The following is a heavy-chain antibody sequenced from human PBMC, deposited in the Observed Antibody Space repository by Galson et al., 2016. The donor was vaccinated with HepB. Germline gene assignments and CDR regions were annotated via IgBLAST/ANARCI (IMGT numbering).Heavy chain of an antibody. D-gene: IGHD5-18*01. Sequence: SETLSLTCAVSGGSVSRNNWWSWVRQPPGKGLEWIGEIFHSGDTNYNPSLRSRVTISVDKSKNHVSLKLISVTAADTAIYYCASYLIQSWAGSDAFDTWGQGTMVTVPS. CDR3: ASYLIQSWAGSDAFDT. V-gene: IGHV4-4*02. CDR1: GGSVSRNNW. J-gene: IGHJ3*02. CDR2: IFHSGDT.